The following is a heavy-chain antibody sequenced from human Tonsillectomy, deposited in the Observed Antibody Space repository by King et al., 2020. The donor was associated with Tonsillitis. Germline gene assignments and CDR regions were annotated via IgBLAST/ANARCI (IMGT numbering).Heavy chain of an antibody. J-gene: IGHJ4*02. CDR1: GYTFTNFE. CDR2: MHPATGNT. V-gene: IGHV1-8*01. CDR3: AREAYYDGRLVY. D-gene: IGHD3-22*01. Sequence: VQLVESGAEVKKPGASVKVSCKASGYTFTNFEVNCVRQAPGQGLEWMGWMHPATGNTGFAQKFHDRVSMTRNTSISTAYLELSNLRSEDTAVYFCAREAYYDGRLVYWGRGTLVTVSS.